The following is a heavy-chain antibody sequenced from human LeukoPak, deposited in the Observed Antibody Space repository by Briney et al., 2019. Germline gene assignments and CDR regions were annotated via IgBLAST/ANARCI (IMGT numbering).Heavy chain of an antibody. J-gene: IGHJ3*02. CDR1: GYSFTSYW. Sequence: GESLKISCQGSGYSFTSYWIGWVRQMPGKGLEWMGIIYPGDSDTRYSPSFQGQVTISADKSISTAYLQWSSLKASDTAMYYCARPDRYDYVWGNYRYTGAFDIWGQGTMVTVSS. CDR3: ARPDRYDYVWGNYRYTGAFDI. V-gene: IGHV5-51*01. D-gene: IGHD3-16*02. CDR2: IYPGDSDT.